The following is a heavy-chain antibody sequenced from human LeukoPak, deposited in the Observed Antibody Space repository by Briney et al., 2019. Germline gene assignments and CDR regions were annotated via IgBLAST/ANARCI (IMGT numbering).Heavy chain of an antibody. D-gene: IGHD2-2*01. Sequence: PSETLSLTCTVSGGSISSSSYYWGWIRQPPRKGLEWIGSIYYSGSTYYNPSLKSRVTISVDTSKNQFSLKLSSVTAADTAVYYCARDLARPYCSSTSCSLLAFDIWGQGTMVTVSS. CDR2: IYYSGST. CDR1: GGSISSSSYY. CDR3: ARDLARPYCSSTSCSLLAFDI. J-gene: IGHJ3*02. V-gene: IGHV4-39*07.